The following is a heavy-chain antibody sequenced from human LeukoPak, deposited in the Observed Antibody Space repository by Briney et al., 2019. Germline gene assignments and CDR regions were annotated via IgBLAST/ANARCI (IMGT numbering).Heavy chain of an antibody. CDR3: ASWPTHYDSGGFDY. D-gene: IGHD3-22*01. CDR1: GGSISSGGYY. J-gene: IGHJ4*02. V-gene: IGHV4-31*03. CDR2: SCYSGST. Sequence: PSETLSHTCTVSGGSISSGGYYWSWIRQHPGKGLECIGYSCYSGSTYYNPSLKSRVTISVDTSKNQFSLKLSSVTAADTAVYYCASWPTHYDSGGFDYWGQGTLVTVSS.